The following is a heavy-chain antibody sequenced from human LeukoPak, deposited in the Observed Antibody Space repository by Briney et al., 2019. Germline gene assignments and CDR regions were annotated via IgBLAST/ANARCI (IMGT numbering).Heavy chain of an antibody. V-gene: IGHV1-18*01. Sequence: AASANVSCKASGYTFTSYGISWVRQAPGQGLEWMGWISAYNGNTNYAQKLQGRVTMTTDTSTSTAYMELRSLGSDDTAVYYCARDRPYGMDVWGQGTTVTVSS. CDR3: ARDRPYGMDV. CDR2: ISAYNGNT. CDR1: GYTFTSYG. J-gene: IGHJ6*02.